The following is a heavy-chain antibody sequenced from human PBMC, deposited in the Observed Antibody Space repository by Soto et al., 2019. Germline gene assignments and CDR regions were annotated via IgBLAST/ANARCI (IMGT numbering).Heavy chain of an antibody. CDR1: GYSFTSYW. CDR2: IYPGDSDT. D-gene: IGHD6-13*01. V-gene: IGHV5-51*01. J-gene: IGHJ6*02. CDR3: ARQEGPYSSSWYPPAGYYYGMDV. Sequence: GESLKISCKGSGYSFTSYWIGWVRQMPGKGLEWMGIIYPGDSDTRYSPSFQGQVTISADKSISTAYLQWSSLKASDTAMYYCARQEGPYSSSWYPPAGYYYGMDVWGQGTMVTVSS.